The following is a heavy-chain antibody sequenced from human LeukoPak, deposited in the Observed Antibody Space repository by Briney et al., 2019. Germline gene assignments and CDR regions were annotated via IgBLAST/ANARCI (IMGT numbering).Heavy chain of an antibody. CDR2: IIPILGIA. D-gene: IGHD2-15*01. J-gene: IGHJ4*02. CDR1: GGTFSSYT. Sequence: GASVKVSCKASGGTFSSYTISWVRQAPGQGLEWMGRIIPILGIANYAQKFQGRVTITTDESTSTAYMELSSLRSEDTAVYYCAGQKLGYCSGGSCPLLGYWGQGTLVTVSS. CDR3: AGQKLGYCSGGSCPLLGY. V-gene: IGHV1-69*02.